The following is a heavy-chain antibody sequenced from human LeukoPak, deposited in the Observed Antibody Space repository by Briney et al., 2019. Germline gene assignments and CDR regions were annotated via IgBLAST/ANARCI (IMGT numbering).Heavy chain of an antibody. Sequence: SQTLSLTCAISGDSVSSNNAAWNWIRQSPSRGLEWLGRTYYRSKWYNDYAVSVKSRATIKPDTSKNQFSLQLNSVTPEDTAVYYCARGGLVRGTINSLIGFDIWGQGTVVTVSS. J-gene: IGHJ3*02. V-gene: IGHV6-1*01. CDR1: GDSVSSNNAA. CDR3: ARGGLVRGTINSLIGFDI. CDR2: TYYRSKWYN. D-gene: IGHD3-10*01.